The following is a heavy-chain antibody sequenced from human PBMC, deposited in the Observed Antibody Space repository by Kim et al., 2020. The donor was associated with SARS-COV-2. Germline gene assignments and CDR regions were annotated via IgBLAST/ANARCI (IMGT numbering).Heavy chain of an antibody. Sequence: GRFTIPRDNAKNSLYLQMNSLGAEDTAVYYCAREGYYYDSSGYYHTLFDYWGQGTLVTVSS. V-gene: IGHV3-11*01. D-gene: IGHD3-22*01. J-gene: IGHJ4*02. CDR3: AREGYYYDSSGYYHTLFDY.